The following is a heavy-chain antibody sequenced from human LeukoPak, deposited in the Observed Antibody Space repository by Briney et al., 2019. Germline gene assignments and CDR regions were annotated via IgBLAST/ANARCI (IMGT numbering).Heavy chain of an antibody. J-gene: IGHJ3*02. CDR3: AAELNYYDGIFDAFDI. CDR2: ISSSSSTI. Sequence: GGSLRLSCAASGFTFSSYSMNWVRQAPGKGLEWVSYISSSSSTIYYADSVKGRFTISRDNAKNSLYLQMNSLRAEDTAVYYCAAELNYYDGIFDAFDIWGQGTMVTVSS. V-gene: IGHV3-48*04. D-gene: IGHD3-22*01. CDR1: GFTFSSYS.